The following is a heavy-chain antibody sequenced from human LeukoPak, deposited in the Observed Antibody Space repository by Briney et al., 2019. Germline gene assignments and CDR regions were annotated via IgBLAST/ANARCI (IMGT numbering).Heavy chain of an antibody. V-gene: IGHV1-46*01. J-gene: IGHJ4*02. Sequence: ASVKVSCKASGYTFTSYYMHWVRQAPGQGLEWMGIINPSGGSTSYAQKFQGRVTMTRDTSTRTVYMELSSLRYEDTAVYYCARDLRIAAAIRKGGFDYWGQGTLVTVSS. D-gene: IGHD6-13*01. CDR3: ARDLRIAAAIRKGGFDY. CDR2: INPSGGST. CDR1: GYTFTSYY.